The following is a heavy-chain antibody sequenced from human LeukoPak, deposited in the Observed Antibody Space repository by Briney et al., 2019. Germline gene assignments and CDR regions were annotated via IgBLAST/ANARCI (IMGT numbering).Heavy chain of an antibody. CDR2: TYYRSKWYN. CDR1: GDSVSSNTGA. D-gene: IGHD3-3*01. Sequence: LQTLSLTCAISGDSVSSNTGAWNWIRQSPSRGLEWQGRTYYRSKWYNEYAASVKSRIIINPDISKNQISLQLSSVTPEDTAVYYCAREKEWIEESWGQGTLVTVSS. J-gene: IGHJ5*02. V-gene: IGHV6-1*01. CDR3: AREKEWIEES.